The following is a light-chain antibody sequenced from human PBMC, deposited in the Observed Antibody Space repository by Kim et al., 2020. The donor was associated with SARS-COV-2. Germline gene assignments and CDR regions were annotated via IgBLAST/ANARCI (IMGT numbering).Light chain of an antibody. CDR1: SSDVGDYNY. Sequence: QSALTQPPSASGSPGQSVTISCTGTSSDVGDYNYVSWYQQHPGKAPKLMIYEVTQRPSGVPDRFSGSKSGNTASLTVSGLQAEDEADYYCSSYAGSNVVFGGGTQLTVL. J-gene: IGLJ2*01. CDR2: EVT. V-gene: IGLV2-8*01. CDR3: SSYAGSNVV.